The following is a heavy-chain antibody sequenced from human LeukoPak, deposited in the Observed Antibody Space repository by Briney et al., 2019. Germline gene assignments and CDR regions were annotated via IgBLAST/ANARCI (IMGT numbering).Heavy chain of an antibody. CDR2: ISGSGGST. CDR1: GFTFSSYA. CDR3: ARMGDDGYIVVVRGAFDI. D-gene: IGHD2-2*01. V-gene: IGHV3-23*01. Sequence: GGSLRLSCAASGFTFSSYAMSWVRQAPGKGLEWVSAISGSGGSTYYADSVKGRFTISRDNSKNTLYLQMNSLRAEDTAVYYCARMGDDGYIVVVRGAFDIWGQGTMVTVSS. J-gene: IGHJ3*02.